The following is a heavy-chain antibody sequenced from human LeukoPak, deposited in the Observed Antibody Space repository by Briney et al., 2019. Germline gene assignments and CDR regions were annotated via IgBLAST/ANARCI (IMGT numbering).Heavy chain of an antibody. Sequence: SETVSLTCSVSSGSIRSSTYYWGWIRQPPGKGLEYIGTIYYTGTTYYNPSLKSRVTISIDTSKNQFSLRLSSVTAADTAVYFCAGDQLALNALDMWGQGTMVTVSS. J-gene: IGHJ3*02. D-gene: IGHD1-1*01. CDR2: IYYTGTT. CDR3: AGDQLALNALDM. V-gene: IGHV4-39*07. CDR1: SGSIRSSTYY.